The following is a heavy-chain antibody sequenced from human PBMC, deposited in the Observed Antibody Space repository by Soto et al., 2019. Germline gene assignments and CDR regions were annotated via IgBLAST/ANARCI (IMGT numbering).Heavy chain of an antibody. V-gene: IGHV3-23*01. Sequence: RGSLRLSCAASGFTFRTYDVTWVRQAPGQGLEWVSSISGGGTTTYYADSVKGRFTISRDNSNSTLYLQMNSLRAEDTAVYYCAKSRQGYGNYDFDYWGQGALVTVSS. CDR2: ISGGGTTT. CDR1: GFTFRTYD. D-gene: IGHD1-7*01. J-gene: IGHJ4*02. CDR3: AKSRQGYGNYDFDY.